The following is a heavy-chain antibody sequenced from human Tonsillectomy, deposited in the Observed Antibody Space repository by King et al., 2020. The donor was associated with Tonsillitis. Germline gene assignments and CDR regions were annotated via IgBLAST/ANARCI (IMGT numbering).Heavy chain of an antibody. V-gene: IGHV3-11*05. J-gene: IGHJ4*02. Sequence: QLVQSGGGLVKPGGSLRLSCAASGFTFSDYYMSWIRQAPGKGLEWVSYSSVGSSYTNYADSLKGRFTISRDNAKNSLYLQMNRLRAEDTAVYYCAREGAKGFWSGYYYWGQGTLVTVSS. CDR3: AREGAKGFWSGYYY. CDR2: SSVGSSYT. CDR1: GFTFSDYY. D-gene: IGHD3-3*01.